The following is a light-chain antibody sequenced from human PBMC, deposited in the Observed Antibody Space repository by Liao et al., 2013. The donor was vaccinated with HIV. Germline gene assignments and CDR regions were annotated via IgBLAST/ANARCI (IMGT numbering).Light chain of an antibody. J-gene: IGLJ2*01. CDR1: RLGDKY. V-gene: IGLV3-1*01. CDR3: QVWDGDFPV. CDR2: EDT. Sequence: SYDLTQPPSVSVPPGQTATITCSGDRLGDKYVSWYQQKSGQSPVLVIYEDTKRPAGIPERFSGSNSGNTATLTITRVEAGDEADYYCQVWDGDFPVFGGGTKLTVL.